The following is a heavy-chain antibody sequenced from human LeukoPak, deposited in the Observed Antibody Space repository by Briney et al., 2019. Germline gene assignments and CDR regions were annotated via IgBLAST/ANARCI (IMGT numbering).Heavy chain of an antibody. J-gene: IGHJ3*02. CDR3: ARDVGFIVGATPGAFDI. CDR1: GFTVSSNY. D-gene: IGHD1-26*01. CDR2: IYSGGNT. Sequence: GGSLRLSSAASGFTVSSNYMTWVRQAPGKGLEWVSVIYSGGNTYYADSVKGRFTISRDNTKNTVHLQMNSLRADDTAVYYCARDVGFIVGATPGAFDIWGQGTMVTVSS. V-gene: IGHV3-66*01.